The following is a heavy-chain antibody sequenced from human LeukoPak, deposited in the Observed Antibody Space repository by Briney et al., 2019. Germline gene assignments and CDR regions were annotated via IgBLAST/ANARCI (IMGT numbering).Heavy chain of an antibody. V-gene: IGHV3-23*01. CDR1: GFPFSDFS. D-gene: IGHD2-8*01. CDR2: TNSGGTST. J-gene: IGHJ4*02. CDR3: AKQSYARSLGE. Sequence: PGGSLRLSCATSGFPFSDFSMSWVRQAPGEGLEWISTTNSGGTSTYCAESVKGRFTISRDNSKNTLYLQMSSLRVEDTAVYYCAKQSYARSLGEGGPGTLVSVSS.